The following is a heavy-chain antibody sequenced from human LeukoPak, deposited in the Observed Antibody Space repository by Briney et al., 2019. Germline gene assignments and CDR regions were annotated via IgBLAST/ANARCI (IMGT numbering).Heavy chain of an antibody. D-gene: IGHD2/OR15-2a*01. V-gene: IGHV3-23*01. J-gene: IGHJ4*02. CDR1: GFTFTTYW. Sequence: QPGESLRLSCAASGFTFTTYWMSWVRQAPGKGLEWVSGISGSDGTTYYADSVKGRFTISRDNSKNTLYLQMNGLRAEDTAVYYCAKDSAKKYDDYWGQGTLVTVSS. CDR2: ISGSDGTT. CDR3: AKDSAKKYDDY.